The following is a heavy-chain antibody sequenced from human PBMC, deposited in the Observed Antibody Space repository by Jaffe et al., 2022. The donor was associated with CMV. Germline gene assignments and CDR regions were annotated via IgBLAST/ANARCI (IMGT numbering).Heavy chain of an antibody. CDR2: ISYSGDT. V-gene: IGHV4-39*01. Sequence: QLQLQESGPGLVKPSETLSVTCTVSGDSITSSSFSWGWIRQPPGKGLEFIGNISYSGDTYYNPSLRSRVAMSVDTSKKQFSLKLTSVTAADTAVYYCARQSPTSSDLYRGVRGFDPWGPGTLVTVTS. CDR1: GDSITSSSFS. CDR3: ARQSPTSSDLYRGVRGFDP. D-gene: IGHD6-19*01. J-gene: IGHJ5*02.